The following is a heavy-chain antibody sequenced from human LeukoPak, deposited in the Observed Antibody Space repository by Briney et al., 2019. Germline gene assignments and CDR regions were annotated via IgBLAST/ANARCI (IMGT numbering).Heavy chain of an antibody. CDR1: GFSFRSFE. J-gene: IGHJ6*02. Sequence: GGSLRLSCAASGFSFRSFEMSWVRQAPGKGLECIAYISSASGTIYHADSVKGRFTISRDNANNSLYLQMNSLRAEDTAIYYCARSTELSDPYFYYGMDVWGQGTTVTVSS. CDR2: ISSASGTI. V-gene: IGHV3-48*03. CDR3: ARSTELSDPYFYYGMDV. D-gene: IGHD1-26*01.